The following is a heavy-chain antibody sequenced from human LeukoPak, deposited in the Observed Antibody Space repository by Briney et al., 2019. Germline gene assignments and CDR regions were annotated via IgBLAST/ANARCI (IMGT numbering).Heavy chain of an antibody. D-gene: IGHD2-15*01. CDR3: ARELISSTSLDY. V-gene: IGHV3-21*01. CDR2: ISSSSGYI. J-gene: IGHJ4*02. Sequence: PGGSLGLSWAASGFTFSSYSMKWVRQSPRKGLELVSSISSSSGYISYADSVKGRFTISRDNAKTSLYLKMNSLRAEDKAVYYCARELISSTSLDYWGQGTLVTVSS. CDR1: GFTFSSYS.